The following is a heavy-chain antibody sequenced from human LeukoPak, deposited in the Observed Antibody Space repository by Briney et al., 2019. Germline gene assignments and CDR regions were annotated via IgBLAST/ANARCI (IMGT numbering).Heavy chain of an antibody. CDR1: GFTFSTYG. CDR2: ISFDEVNI. D-gene: IGHD2-2*01. V-gene: IGHV3-30*18. CDR3: AKGRVRGSSTSLGY. J-gene: IGHJ4*02. Sequence: GGSLRLSCAASGFTFSTYGLHWVRQAPGKGLEWVAVISFDEVNIYYADSVKGRFTISRDNAMDTLYLQMDSLRPEDTAVYYCAKGRVRGSSTSLGYWGQGTLVTVSS.